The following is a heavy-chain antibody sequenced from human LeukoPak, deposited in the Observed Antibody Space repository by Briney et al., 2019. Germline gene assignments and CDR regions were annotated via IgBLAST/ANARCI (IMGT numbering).Heavy chain of an antibody. J-gene: IGHJ3*02. CDR1: GGSLSSYY. D-gene: IGHD2-15*01. Sequence: SETLSLTCTVSGGSLSSYYWSWIRQPPGKGLEWIGYIYYSGSTNYNPSLKSRVTISVDTSKNQFSLKLSSVTAADTAVYYCASLLYCSGGSCYHGAFDIWGQGTMVTVSS. CDR3: ASLLYCSGGSCYHGAFDI. V-gene: IGHV4-59*01. CDR2: IYYSGST.